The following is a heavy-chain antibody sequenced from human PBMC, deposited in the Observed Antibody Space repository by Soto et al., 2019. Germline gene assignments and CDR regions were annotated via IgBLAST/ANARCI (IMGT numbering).Heavy chain of an antibody. CDR1: GRSITTDGYY. CDR2: VFFSGST. V-gene: IGHV4-31*03. Sequence: NPSETLSLTCSVSGRSITTDGYYWSWVRQHPGKALEWIGFVFFSGSTYYNPSLKSRVAMSLDRSKNQFSLELTSLTAADTGVYYCAGQPSYGDPMDYWGRGTLVTVSS. D-gene: IGHD4-17*01. J-gene: IGHJ4*02. CDR3: AGQPSYGDPMDY.